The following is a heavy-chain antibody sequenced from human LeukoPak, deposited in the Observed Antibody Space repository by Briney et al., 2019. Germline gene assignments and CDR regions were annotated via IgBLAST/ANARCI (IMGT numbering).Heavy chain of an antibody. CDR1: AYIFTSYY. CDR3: ARDSQNQWFGEAHYCYYMDV. Sequence: ASVKVPCKASAYIFTSYYMHWVRQAPGQGLEWMGVINTSGGSTSYAQKFQGRVTMTRDMSTSTVYMELSSLRSEDTAVYYCARDSQNQWFGEAHYCYYMDVWGKGTTATVSS. D-gene: IGHD3-10*01. V-gene: IGHV1-46*01. CDR2: INTSGGST. J-gene: IGHJ6*03.